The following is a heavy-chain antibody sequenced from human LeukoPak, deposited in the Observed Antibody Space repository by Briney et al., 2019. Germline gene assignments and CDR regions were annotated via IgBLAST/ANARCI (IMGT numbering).Heavy chain of an antibody. CDR1: GFTFSSYA. J-gene: IGHJ4*02. V-gene: IGHV3-30-3*01. D-gene: IGHD2-21*02. CDR2: ISYDGSNK. CDR3: ARPFYSLAYCGGDCYSVGY. Sequence: GGSLRLSCAASGFTFSSYAMHWVRQAPGKGLEWVAVISYDGSNKYYADSVKGRFTISRDNSKNTLYLQMNSLRAEDTAVYYCARPFYSLAYCGGDCYSVGYWGQGTLVTVSS.